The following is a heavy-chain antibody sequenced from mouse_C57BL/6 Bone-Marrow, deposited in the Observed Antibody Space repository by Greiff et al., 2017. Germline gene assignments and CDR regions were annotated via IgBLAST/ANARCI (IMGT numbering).Heavy chain of an antibody. CDR3: ARAITTVVAPDAMDY. J-gene: IGHJ4*01. CDR1: GYSITSGYY. V-gene: IGHV3-6*01. D-gene: IGHD1-1*01. CDR2: ISYDGSN. Sequence: VQLKESGPGLVKPSQSLSLTCSVTGYSITSGYYWNWIRQFPGNKLEWMGYISYDGSNNYNPSLKNRISITRDTSKNQFFLKLNSVTTADTATYYCARAITTVVAPDAMDYWGQGTSVTVSS.